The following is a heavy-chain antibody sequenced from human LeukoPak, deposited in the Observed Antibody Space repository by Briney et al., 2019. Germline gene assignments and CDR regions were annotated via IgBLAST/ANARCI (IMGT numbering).Heavy chain of an antibody. Sequence: GESLKISCKGSGYSFTSYWIAWVRQMPGKGLEWMGIIYPRDSEPRYSPSFQGQVTISADKSISTAYLQWSSLKASDTAMYYCARLNDFWSGYLKYYFDYWGLGTLVTVSS. CDR1: GYSFTSYW. V-gene: IGHV5-51*01. CDR2: IYPRDSEP. J-gene: IGHJ4*02. D-gene: IGHD3-3*01. CDR3: ARLNDFWSGYLKYYFDY.